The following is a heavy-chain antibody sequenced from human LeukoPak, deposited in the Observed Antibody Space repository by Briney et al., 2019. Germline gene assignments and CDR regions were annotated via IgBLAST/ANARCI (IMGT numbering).Heavy chain of an antibody. D-gene: IGHD6-19*01. CDR1: GGSISSGSYY. CDR3: ASGTGSVGQWLDYYYHYMDV. CDR2: IYTSGST. V-gene: IGHV4-61*02. J-gene: IGHJ6*03. Sequence: SETLSLTCTVSGGSISSGSYYWSWIRQPAGKGLEWIGRIYTSGSTNYNPSLKSRVTISVDTFKNQFSLKLSSVTAADTAVYYCASGTGSVGQWLDYYYHYMDVWGKGTTVTISS.